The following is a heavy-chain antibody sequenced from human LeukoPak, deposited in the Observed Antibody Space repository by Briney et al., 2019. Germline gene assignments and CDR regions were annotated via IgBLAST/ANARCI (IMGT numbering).Heavy chain of an antibody. J-gene: IGHJ4*02. CDR1: GGSISSYY. V-gene: IGHV4-59*01. CDR3: ARGYGDYANFDY. CDR2: IYYSGST. D-gene: IGHD4-17*01. Sequence: SETLSLTCTVSGGSISSYYWSWIRQPPGKGLEWIGYIYYSGSTNYNPSLKSRVTLSVDTSKNQFSLKLSSVTAADTAVYYCARGYGDYANFDYWGQGTLVTASS.